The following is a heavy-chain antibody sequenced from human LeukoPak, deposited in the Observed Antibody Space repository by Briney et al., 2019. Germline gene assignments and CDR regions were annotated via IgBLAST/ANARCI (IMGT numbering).Heavy chain of an antibody. D-gene: IGHD6-6*01. CDR3: ACSSSSRGGELDP. CDR2: IYHSGST. J-gene: IGHJ5*02. Sequence: SQTLSLTCTVSGGSISSGGYYWSWIRQPPGKGLEWIGYIYHSGSTYYNPSLKSRVTISVDRSKNQFSLKLSSVTAADTAVYYCACSSSSRGGELDPWGQGTLVTVSS. CDR1: GGSISSGGYY. V-gene: IGHV4-30-2*01.